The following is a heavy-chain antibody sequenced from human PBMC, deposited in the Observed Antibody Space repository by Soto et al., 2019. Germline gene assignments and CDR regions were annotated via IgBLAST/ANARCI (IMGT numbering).Heavy chain of an antibody. CDR3: AKAPSGIRAVNCLDP. CDR2: VSGSGGNT. D-gene: IGHD2-15*01. V-gene: IGHV3-23*01. Sequence: EVQLLESGGDLVQPGGSLRLSCAASGFTFSSYAMSWVRQAPGKGLEWVSAVSGSGGNTYYADSVKGRFTISRDNSKNTLFLQMNSLRAEDTAVYYCAKAPSGIRAVNCLDPWGQGTLVTVSS. CDR1: GFTFSSYA. J-gene: IGHJ5*02.